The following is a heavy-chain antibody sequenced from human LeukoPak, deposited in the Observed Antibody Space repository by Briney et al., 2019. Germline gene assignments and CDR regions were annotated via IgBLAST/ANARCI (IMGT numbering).Heavy chain of an antibody. Sequence: PSETLSLTCTVSGGSISSGSYYWAWIRQPPGKGLEWIGSIYHSESIYYNPSLKSRVTISLDTSKNQFSLNLSSVTAADTAVYYCARDRLSLGAFDIWGQGTMVTVSS. CDR3: ARDRLSLGAFDI. CDR1: GGSISSGSYY. D-gene: IGHD7-27*01. V-gene: IGHV4-39*07. J-gene: IGHJ3*02. CDR2: IYHSESI.